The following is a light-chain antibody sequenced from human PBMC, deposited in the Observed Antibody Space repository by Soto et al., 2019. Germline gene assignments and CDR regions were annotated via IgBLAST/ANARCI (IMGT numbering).Light chain of an antibody. J-gene: IGLJ3*02. Sequence: QYVLTQPPSASATPGQRVTISCSGRNSNIGRHDVSWYQQLPGTAPKLIIYRNNQRPSGVPARFSGSKSGTSASLAISGLRSEDEADYYCAAWDDSLRGWVFGGGTKLTVL. CDR2: RNN. CDR1: NSNIGRHD. V-gene: IGLV1-47*01. CDR3: AAWDDSLRGWV.